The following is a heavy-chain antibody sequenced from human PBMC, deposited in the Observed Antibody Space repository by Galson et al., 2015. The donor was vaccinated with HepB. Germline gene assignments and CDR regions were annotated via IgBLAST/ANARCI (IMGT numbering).Heavy chain of an antibody. Sequence: SVKVSCKASGYTFTSYGISWVRQAPGQGLEWMGWISAYNGNTNYAQKLQGRVTMTTDTSTSTAYMELRSLRSDDTAVYYCARDWDPWDIVVVPGGMDVWGQGTTVTVSS. CDR3: ARDWDPWDIVVVPGGMDV. D-gene: IGHD2-2*01. J-gene: IGHJ6*02. CDR1: GYTFTSYG. CDR2: ISAYNGNT. V-gene: IGHV1-18*04.